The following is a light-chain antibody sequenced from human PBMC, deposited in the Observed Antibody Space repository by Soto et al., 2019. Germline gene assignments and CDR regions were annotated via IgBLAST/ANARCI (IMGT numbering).Light chain of an antibody. Sequence: DIVLTQSPGTLSLSSGDRATLSCRASQSVSSRYLAWYQHQPGQAPRLLIFGASSRATDIPDRFSGSGSGTEFTLTISSLQSEDFAVYYCQQYNNWPQTFGQGTKVDIK. CDR3: QQYNNWPQT. CDR2: GAS. J-gene: IGKJ1*01. CDR1: QSVSSRY. V-gene: IGKV3-20*01.